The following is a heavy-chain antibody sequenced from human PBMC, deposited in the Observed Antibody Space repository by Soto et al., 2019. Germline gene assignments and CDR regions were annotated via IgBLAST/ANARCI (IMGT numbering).Heavy chain of an antibody. D-gene: IGHD2-2*02. CDR3: ARVPIVVVPAAIDAFDI. Sequence: ASVKVSCKASGYTFTSYDINWVRQATGQGLEWMGWMNPNSGNTGYAQKFQGRVTMTRNTSISTAYMELSSLRSEDTAVYYCARVPIVVVPAAIDAFDIWGQGTMVTVSS. CDR1: GYTFTSYD. J-gene: IGHJ3*02. V-gene: IGHV1-8*01. CDR2: MNPNSGNT.